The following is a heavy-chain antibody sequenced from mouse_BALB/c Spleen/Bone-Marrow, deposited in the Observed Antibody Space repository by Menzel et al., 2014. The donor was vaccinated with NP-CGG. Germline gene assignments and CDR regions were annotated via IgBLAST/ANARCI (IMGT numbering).Heavy chain of an antibody. D-gene: IGHD1-1*01. J-gene: IGHJ3*01. CDR1: GFNIKDTY. CDR2: IDPANGNT. V-gene: IGHV14-3*02. CDR3: ASYYYGSSGFAY. Sequence: VQLQQSGAELVKPGASVKLSCTASGFNIKDTYMHWVKQRPKQGLEWIGRIDPANGNTKYDPKSQGKATITADTSSNTAYLQLSSLTSEDTAVYYCASYYYGSSGFAYWGQGTLVTVSA.